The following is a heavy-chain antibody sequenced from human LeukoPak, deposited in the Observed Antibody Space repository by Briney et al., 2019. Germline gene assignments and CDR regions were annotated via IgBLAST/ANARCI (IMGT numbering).Heavy chain of an antibody. Sequence: GGSLRLSCAASGFTFSSYAMSWVRQAPGKGLEWVSAISGSGGSTYYADSVKGRFTISRDNSKNTLYLQMSSLRAEDTAVYYCANGRWTLPVGFDYWGQGTLVTVSS. CDR1: GFTFSSYA. J-gene: IGHJ4*02. V-gene: IGHV3-23*01. D-gene: IGHD1-26*01. CDR2: ISGSGGST. CDR3: ANGRWTLPVGFDY.